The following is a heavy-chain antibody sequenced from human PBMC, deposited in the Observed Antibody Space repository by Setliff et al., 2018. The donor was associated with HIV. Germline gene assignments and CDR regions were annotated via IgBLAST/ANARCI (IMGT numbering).Heavy chain of an antibody. V-gene: IGHV4-34*01. D-gene: IGHD3-22*01. J-gene: IGHJ4*02. Sequence: ETRSLTCAVYGGSFSGYYWSWIRQPQGKGLEWIGEINHSGSTNYNPSLKSRVTISVDTSKNQFSLKLSSVTAADTAVFYCARLTTTDYYDSSAYYLPVWGQGTLVTVSS. CDR2: INHSGST. CDR3: ARLTTTDYYDSSAYYLPV. CDR1: GGSFSGYY.